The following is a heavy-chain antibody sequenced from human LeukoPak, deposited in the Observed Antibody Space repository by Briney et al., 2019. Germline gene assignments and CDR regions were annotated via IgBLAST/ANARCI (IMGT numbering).Heavy chain of an antibody. V-gene: IGHV4-31*03. CDR3: ARGRGYGYGIDY. CDR2: IYNSGST. J-gene: IGHJ4*02. Sequence: PSETLSPTCTVSGGSVSSGDHYWSWIRQLPGKGLEWIGYIYNSGSTFYNPSLKSRPTISIGTSENQFSLKLSSVTAADTAVYYCARGRGYGYGIDYWGQGTLVTVSS. CDR1: GGSVSSGDHY. D-gene: IGHD5-18*01.